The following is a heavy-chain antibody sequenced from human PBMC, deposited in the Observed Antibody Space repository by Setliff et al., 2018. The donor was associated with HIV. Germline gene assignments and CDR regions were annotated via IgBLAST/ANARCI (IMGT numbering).Heavy chain of an antibody. D-gene: IGHD3-16*01. Sequence: KTSQTLSLTCTVSGGSISSGDYYWSWIRQHPGKGLEWIGYMYYSGSTYYNPSLKSRVTITVDRSKNQFTLKLSSVTAADTAVHCCARVGVYFDGNDYRYYYDFWGQGTLVTVSS. CDR3: ARVGVYFDGNDYRYYYDF. V-gene: IGHV4-31*03. CDR1: GGSISSGDYY. J-gene: IGHJ4*02. CDR2: MYYSGST.